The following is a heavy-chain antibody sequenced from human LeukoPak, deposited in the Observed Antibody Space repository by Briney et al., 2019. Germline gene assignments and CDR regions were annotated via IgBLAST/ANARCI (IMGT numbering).Heavy chain of an antibody. D-gene: IGHD3-9*01. J-gene: IGHJ4*02. CDR1: GFSFTSYG. V-gene: IGHV3-33*01. CDR2: IWYDGTNK. CDR3: ARVSESGYSDY. Sequence: PGGSLRLSCAASGFSFTSYGMHWVRQAPGKGLEWVAVIWYDGTNKYYADSVKGRFTISRDTSNNMLYLQMNSLRAEDTAVYYCARVSESGYSDYWGQGTLVTVSS.